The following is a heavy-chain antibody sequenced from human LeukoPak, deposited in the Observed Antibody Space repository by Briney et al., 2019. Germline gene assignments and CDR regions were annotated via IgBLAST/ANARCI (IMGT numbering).Heavy chain of an antibody. CDR3: IGSGGWPGY. Sequence: PGGSLRLSCAASGFTFSSYWMHWVRQAPGKGLVWVSRIASDGSTVYADSVKGRFTISRDNAKDTVYLQMNSLRVEDTAGYYCIGSGGWPGYWGQGALVTVSS. J-gene: IGHJ4*02. CDR2: IASDGST. V-gene: IGHV3-74*01. CDR1: GFTFSSYW. D-gene: IGHD1-26*01.